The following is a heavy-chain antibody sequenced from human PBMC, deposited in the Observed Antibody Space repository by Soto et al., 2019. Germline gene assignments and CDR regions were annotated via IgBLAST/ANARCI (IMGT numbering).Heavy chain of an antibody. Sequence: GGSLRLSCAASGFTFSSYGMHWVRQAPGKGLEWVAVIWYDGSNKYYADSVKGRFTISRDNSKNTLYLQMNSLRAEDTAVYYCARDVRKWSSGWYWFDPWGQGTLVTVSS. CDR2: IWYDGSNK. CDR3: ARDVRKWSSGWYWFDP. J-gene: IGHJ5*01. CDR1: GFTFSSYG. D-gene: IGHD6-19*01. V-gene: IGHV3-33*01.